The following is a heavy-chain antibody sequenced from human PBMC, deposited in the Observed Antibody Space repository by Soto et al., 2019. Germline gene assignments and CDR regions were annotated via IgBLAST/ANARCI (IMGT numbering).Heavy chain of an antibody. CDR2: MNSDGRTT. V-gene: IGHV3-74*01. J-gene: IGHJ5*01. CDR3: ARAEVDS. Sequence: EVQLVESGGGLVQPGGSLRLSCAASGFNFGNNWMHWVRQAPGKGLEWVSRMNSDGRTTNYADSVKGRFTVSRDNAKNILYLQRNSLGAEATVGYYCARAEVDSGGRGPLVTVSS. CDR1: GFNFGNNW.